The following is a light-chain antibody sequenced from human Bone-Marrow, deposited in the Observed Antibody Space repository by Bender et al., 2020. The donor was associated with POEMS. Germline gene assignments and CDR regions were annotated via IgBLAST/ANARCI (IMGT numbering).Light chain of an antibody. V-gene: IGLV2-14*01. CDR3: SSYTSTITGV. J-gene: IGLJ2*01. CDR1: SSDIGPYNY. Sequence: QSALTQPASVSGSPGQSITISCTGTSSDIGPYNYVSWYHQQPGRAPKLIIFDVYNRPTGVSNRFSGSKSGNRASLTISGRQAEEEAEYYWSSYTSTITGVFGGGTKLTVL. CDR2: DVY.